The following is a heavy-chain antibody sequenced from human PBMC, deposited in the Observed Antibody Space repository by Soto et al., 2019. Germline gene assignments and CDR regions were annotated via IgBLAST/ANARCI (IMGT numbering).Heavy chain of an antibody. Sequence: PSETLSLTCAVYGGSFSGYYWSWIRQPPGKGLEWIGEINHSGSTNYNPSLKSRVTISVDTSKNQFSLKLSSVTAADTAVYYCAILTFYYDILTGYYSPWFDPWGQGTLVTVSS. CDR1: GGSFSGYY. V-gene: IGHV4-34*01. D-gene: IGHD3-9*01. CDR3: AILTFYYDILTGYYSPWFDP. CDR2: INHSGST. J-gene: IGHJ5*02.